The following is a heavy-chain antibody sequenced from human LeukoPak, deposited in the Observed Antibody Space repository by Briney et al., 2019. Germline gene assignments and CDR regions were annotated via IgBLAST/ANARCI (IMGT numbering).Heavy chain of an antibody. D-gene: IGHD1-1*01. CDR1: GGSISSYY. V-gene: IGHV4-59*01. Sequence: SETLSLTCTVSGGSISSYYWSWIRQPPRKGLEWIGHIYGSGSTNYNPSLKSRVTLSVDTSKNQFSLKLSSVTAADTAVYYCARGGTSGTHLNWFDPWGQGTLVTVSS. J-gene: IGHJ5*02. CDR3: ARGGTSGTHLNWFDP. CDR2: IYGSGST.